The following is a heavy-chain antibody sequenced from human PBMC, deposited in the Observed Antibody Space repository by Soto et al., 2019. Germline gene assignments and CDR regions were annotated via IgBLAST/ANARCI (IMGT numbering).Heavy chain of an antibody. CDR1: GYTFTSYA. Sequence: QVQLVQSGAEVKKPGASVKVACKTCGYTFTSYAMHWVRQAHGRRLEWMGWINAGNGNTKYSQKFQGRVTITIDTSESTAYMELSSLRSEDTAIYYCARALVGWTDYWGQGTLVTVSS. V-gene: IGHV1-3*01. J-gene: IGHJ4*02. CDR3: ARALVGWTDY. D-gene: IGHD6-19*01. CDR2: INAGNGNT.